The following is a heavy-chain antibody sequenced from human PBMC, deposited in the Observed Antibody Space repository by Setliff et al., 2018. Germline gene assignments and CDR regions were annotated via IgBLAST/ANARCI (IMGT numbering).Heavy chain of an antibody. V-gene: IGHV1-46*01. Sequence: PSVKVSCKTSGYSFTSHYMHWVRQAPGQGLEWMGIINPGGLSSSSTQKFEGRVTMTRDTSTSTVYMELNSLTSDDTAVYYCARAGLAAAGRKGVFDHWGQGTLVTVS. CDR3: ARAGLAAAGRKGVFDH. J-gene: IGHJ4*02. CDR1: GYSFTSHY. CDR2: INPGGLSS. D-gene: IGHD6-25*01.